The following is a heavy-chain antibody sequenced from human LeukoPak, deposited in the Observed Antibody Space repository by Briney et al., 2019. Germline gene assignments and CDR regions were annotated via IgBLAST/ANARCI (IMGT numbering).Heavy chain of an antibody. CDR2: INHSGST. D-gene: IGHD3-22*01. CDR3: ARSHYYDSSGSHNNWFDP. J-gene: IGHJ5*02. CDR1: SGSFSGYY. Sequence: SGTLSLTCAVYSGSFSGYYWSWLRQPSGKGLEWIGEINHSGSTNSNPSLKSRVTISVDTSKNQFSLKLSSVTAADTALYYCARSHYYDSSGSHNNWFDPWGQGTLVTVSS. V-gene: IGHV4-34*01.